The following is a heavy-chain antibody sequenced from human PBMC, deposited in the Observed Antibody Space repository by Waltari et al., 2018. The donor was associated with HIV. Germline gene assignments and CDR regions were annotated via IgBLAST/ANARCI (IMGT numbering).Heavy chain of an antibody. J-gene: IGHJ5*02. CDR1: GYTFTSYA. CDR3: ARDYLPHTVPVRWYNWFDP. V-gene: IGHV1-3*01. Sequence: QVQLVQSGAEVKKPGASVKVSCKASGYTFTSYAMHWVRQAPGQRLELMVWINGGNGNTKYSQKVQGRVTITRDTSASTAYMELSSLRAEDTAVYYCARDYLPHTVPVRWYNWFDPWGQGTLVTVSS. CDR2: INGGNGNT. D-gene: IGHD3-10*01.